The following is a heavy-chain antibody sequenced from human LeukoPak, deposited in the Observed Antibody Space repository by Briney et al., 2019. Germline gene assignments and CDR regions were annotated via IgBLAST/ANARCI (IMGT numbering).Heavy chain of an antibody. CDR3: AVLGYSSGWSPFDP. CDR2: FDPEDGET. D-gene: IGHD6-19*01. V-gene: IGHV1-24*01. Sequence: ASVKVSCKVSGYTLTELSMHWVRQAPGKGLEWMGGFDPEDGETIYAQKFQGRVTMTEDTSTDTAYMELSSLRSEDTAVYYCAVLGYSSGWSPFDPWGQGTLVTVSS. CDR1: GYTLTELS. J-gene: IGHJ5*02.